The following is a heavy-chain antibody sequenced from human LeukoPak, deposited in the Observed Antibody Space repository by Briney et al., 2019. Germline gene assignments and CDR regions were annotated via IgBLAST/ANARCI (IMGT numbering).Heavy chain of an antibody. V-gene: IGHV3-30*04. CDR1: GFTFSSYA. D-gene: IGHD2/OR15-2a*01. Sequence: TGRSLRLSCAASGFTFSSYAVHWVRHAPGKGLEWVAVISYDGSNKYYADSVKGRFTISRDNSKNTLYLQMNSLRAEDTAVYYCARVPKPQSKYRNTYLRIGYYGMDVWGKGTTVTVSS. CDR2: ISYDGSNK. CDR3: ARVPKPQSKYRNTYLRIGYYGMDV. J-gene: IGHJ6*04.